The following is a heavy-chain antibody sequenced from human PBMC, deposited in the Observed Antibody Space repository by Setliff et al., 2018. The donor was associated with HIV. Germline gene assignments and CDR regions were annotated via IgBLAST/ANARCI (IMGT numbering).Heavy chain of an antibody. CDR2: NGDT. CDR1: GGSIRSYY. D-gene: IGHD3-3*01. CDR3: ARQMTIPGVAVTPVDY. V-gene: IGHV4-59*08. Sequence: SETLSLTCTVSGGSIRSYYWSWIRQSPGKGLEWLGNNGDTAYNPSLKSRLTISVDTSKSQFSLKLTSVTAADTAVYYCARQMTIPGVAVTPVDYWGQGALVTVSS. J-gene: IGHJ4*02.